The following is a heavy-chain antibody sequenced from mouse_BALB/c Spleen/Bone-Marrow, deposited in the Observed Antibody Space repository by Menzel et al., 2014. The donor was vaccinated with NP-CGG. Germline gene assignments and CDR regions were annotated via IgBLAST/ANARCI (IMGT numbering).Heavy chain of an antibody. J-gene: IGHJ4*01. CDR3: SRGRRDALDY. CDR2: INPSNGGT. V-gene: IGHV1S16*01. Sequence: WFGEINPSNGGTNFNEKFKNKATLTVDKSSSTAYMQLSSLTSEDSAVYYCSRGRRDALDYWGQGTSVTVSS.